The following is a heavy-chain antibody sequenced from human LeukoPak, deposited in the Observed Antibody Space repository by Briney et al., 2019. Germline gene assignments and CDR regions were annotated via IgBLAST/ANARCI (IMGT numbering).Heavy chain of an antibody. D-gene: IGHD3-10*01. CDR1: GGSFSGYY. J-gene: IGHJ5*02. CDR2: INHSGST. V-gene: IGHV4-34*01. CDR3: ARTRVRGVIRNWFDP. Sequence: SETLSLTCAVYGGSFSGYYWSWLRQPPGRGLEWIGEINHSGSTNYNPSLKSRVTISVDTSKNQFSLKLSSVTAADTAVYYCARTRVRGVIRNWFDPWGQGTLLTVPS.